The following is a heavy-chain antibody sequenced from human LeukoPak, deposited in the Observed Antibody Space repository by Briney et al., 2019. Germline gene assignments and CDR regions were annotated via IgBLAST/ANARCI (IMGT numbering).Heavy chain of an antibody. CDR2: ISSSSGYT. D-gene: IGHD1-1*01. CDR3: AKTTGYYDY. Sequence: PGGSLRLSCAASGFMYSDYYMTWIRQAPGKGLEWVSYISSSSGYTNYADSVKGRFTISRDNAKNSLYLQMNSLRAEDTAVYYCAKTTGYYDYWGQGTLVTVSS. CDR1: GFMYSDYY. J-gene: IGHJ4*02. V-gene: IGHV3-11*06.